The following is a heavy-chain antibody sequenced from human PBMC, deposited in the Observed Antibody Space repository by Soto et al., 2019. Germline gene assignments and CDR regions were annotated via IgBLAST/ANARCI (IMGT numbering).Heavy chain of an antibody. CDR2: IIPIFGTA. V-gene: IGHV1-69*06. J-gene: IGHJ5*02. Sequence: QVQLVQSGAEVKKPGSSVKVSFKASGGTFSSYAISWVRQAPGQGLEWMGGIIPIFGTANYAQKFQGRVTITADKSTSTAYMELSSLRSEDTAVYYCAGQLDDYGDYVTTGFDPWGQGTLVTVSS. CDR3: AGQLDDYGDYVTTGFDP. D-gene: IGHD4-17*01. CDR1: GGTFSSYA.